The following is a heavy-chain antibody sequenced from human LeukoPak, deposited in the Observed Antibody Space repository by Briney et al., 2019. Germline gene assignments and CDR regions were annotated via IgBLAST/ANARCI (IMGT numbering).Heavy chain of an antibody. CDR1: RFSFSNYW. CDR2: VKSDGSNP. CDR3: ARDIVSGSGSLDY. V-gene: IGHV3-74*01. J-gene: IGHJ4*02. Sequence: QPGGSLRLSCAASRFSFSNYWMHWVRQAPGKGLAWVSRVKSDGSNPSYADSVKGRFTISRDNAENVLYLQMNTLGAEDTAVYYCARDIVSGSGSLDYWGQGTLVTVSS. D-gene: IGHD3-10*01.